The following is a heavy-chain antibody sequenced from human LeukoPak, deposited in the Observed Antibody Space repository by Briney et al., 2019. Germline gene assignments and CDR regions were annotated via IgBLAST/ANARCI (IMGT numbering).Heavy chain of an antibody. Sequence: PSETLSLTCTVSGGSISSSSYYWGWIRQPPGKGLEWIGSIYYSGSTFYNPSLKSRVTISVDTSKNQFSLKLSSVTAADTAVYYCARLTAMVNAFDIWGQGTMVTVSS. CDR3: ARLTAMVNAFDI. V-gene: IGHV4-39*07. CDR1: GGSISSSSYY. J-gene: IGHJ3*02. D-gene: IGHD5-18*01. CDR2: IYYSGST.